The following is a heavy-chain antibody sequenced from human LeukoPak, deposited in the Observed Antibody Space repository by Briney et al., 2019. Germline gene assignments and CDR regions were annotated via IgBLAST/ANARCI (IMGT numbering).Heavy chain of an antibody. CDR1: GFTFSSYG. CDR2: IRSKAYGGTT. CDR3: TNYYYYYMDV. J-gene: IGHJ6*03. Sequence: PGRSLRLSCAASGFTFSSYGMHWVRQAPGKGLEWVGFIRSKAYGGTTEYAASVKGRFTISRDDSKSIAYLQMNSLKTEDTAVYYCTNYYYYYMDVWGKGTTVTVSS. V-gene: IGHV3-49*04.